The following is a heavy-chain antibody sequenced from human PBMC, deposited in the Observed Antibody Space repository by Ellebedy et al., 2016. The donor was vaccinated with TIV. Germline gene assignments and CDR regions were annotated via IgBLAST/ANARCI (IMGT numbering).Heavy chain of an antibody. D-gene: IGHD5-18*01. CDR3: AKDYTAYSNDV. CDR2: IYTTGLI. CDR1: GSTVSSSS. J-gene: IGHJ4*02. V-gene: IGHV3-53*01. Sequence: GESLKISCAASGSTVSSSSLTWVRQAPGKGLQWVSIIYTTGLITYADSVRGRFTISRDSSENTLYLQMNRLRADDTAVYYCAKDYTAYSNDVWGQGTLVTVSS.